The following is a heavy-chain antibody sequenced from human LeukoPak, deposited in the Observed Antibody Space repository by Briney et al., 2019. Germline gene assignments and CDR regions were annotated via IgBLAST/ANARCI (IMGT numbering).Heavy chain of an antibody. CDR2: IYSGGST. CDR1: GFTVSSNY. V-gene: IGHV3-53*01. J-gene: IGHJ3*02. CDR3: AKDLLPISDIVVVPAAPDAFDI. Sequence: PGGSLRLSCAASGFTVSSNYMSWVRQAPGKGLEWVSVIYSGGSTYYADSVKGRFTISRDNSKNTLYLQMNSLRAEDTAVYYCAKDLLPISDIVVVPAAPDAFDIWGQGTMVTVSS. D-gene: IGHD2-2*01.